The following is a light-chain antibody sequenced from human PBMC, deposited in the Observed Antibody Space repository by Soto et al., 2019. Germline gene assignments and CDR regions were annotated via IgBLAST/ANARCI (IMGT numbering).Light chain of an antibody. Sequence: QSVLTQPRSVSGSPGQSVTISCTGTKNDVGSYNYVSWYQQQPGKAPKLIIQDVSKRPSGVPDRFSGSKSGKTASLTISGLQPEDEADYYCCAYAGFVGDNIVGVFGGGTKLTVL. CDR2: DVS. J-gene: IGLJ3*02. CDR3: CAYAGFVGDNIVGV. CDR1: KNDVGSYNY. V-gene: IGLV2-11*01.